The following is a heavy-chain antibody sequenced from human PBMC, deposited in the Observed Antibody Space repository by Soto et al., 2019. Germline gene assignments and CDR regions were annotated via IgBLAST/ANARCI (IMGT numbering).Heavy chain of an antibody. CDR1: GGSISSGDYY. J-gene: IGHJ5*02. D-gene: IGHD6-13*01. Sequence: QVQLQESGPGLVKPSQTLSLTCTVSGGSISSGDYYWSWIRQPPGKGLEWIGYIYYSGSTYYNPSLXXRXTXPLDTSKTQFSLKLSSVTAADTAVYYCARGHSRFDPWGQGTLVTVSS. V-gene: IGHV4-30-4*01. CDR2: IYYSGST. CDR3: ARGHSRFDP.